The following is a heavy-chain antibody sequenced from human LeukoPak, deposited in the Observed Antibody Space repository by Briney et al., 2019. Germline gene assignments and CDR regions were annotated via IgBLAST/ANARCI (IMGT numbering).Heavy chain of an antibody. CDR3: ARALTPTMIVVDDAFDI. J-gene: IGHJ3*02. CDR1: GFIFSSYA. V-gene: IGHV3-30*04. CDR2: ISYDGSNK. D-gene: IGHD3-22*01. Sequence: GRAVTLSCAASGFIFSSYAMHWLRQAPGKGLEWVAVISYDGSNKYYADSVKGRFTISRDNSKNTLYLQMNSLRAEDTAVYYCARALTPTMIVVDDAFDIWGQGTMVTVS.